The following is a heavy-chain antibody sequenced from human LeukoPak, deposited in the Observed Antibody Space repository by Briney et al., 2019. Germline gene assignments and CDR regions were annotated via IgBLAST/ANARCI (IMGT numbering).Heavy chain of an antibody. D-gene: IGHD3-22*01. CDR2: INHSGST. V-gene: IGHV4-34*01. CDR3: ARALVSSGYSDY. Sequence: SETLSLTCAVYGGSFSGYYWSWIRQPPGKGLEWIGEINHSGSTNYNPSLKSRVTISVDTSKNQFSLKLSSVAAADTAVYYCARALVSSGYSDYWGQGTLVTVSS. J-gene: IGHJ4*02. CDR1: GGSFSGYY.